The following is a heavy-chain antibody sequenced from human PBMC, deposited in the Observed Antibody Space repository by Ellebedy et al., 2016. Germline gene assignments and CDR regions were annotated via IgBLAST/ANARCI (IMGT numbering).Heavy chain of an antibody. CDR2: INWKGTST. CDR3: ARRNDFDI. V-gene: IGHV3-20*04. CDR1: GFTFDDYG. Sequence: GESLKISXAASGFTFDDYGFSWVRQSPGKGLEWVSGINWKGTSTGYLDSVKGRFTISRDNAKNSLYLQMNSLRADDTAVYYCARRNDFDIWGQGTMVTVSS. J-gene: IGHJ3*02.